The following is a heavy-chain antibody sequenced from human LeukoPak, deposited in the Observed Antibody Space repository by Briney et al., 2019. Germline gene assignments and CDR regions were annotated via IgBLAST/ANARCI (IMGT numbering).Heavy chain of an antibody. CDR2: INPSGGST. D-gene: IGHD6-6*01. V-gene: IGHV1-46*01. CDR3: AGRSYSSSSDNDAFDI. Sequence: GASVKVSCKASGYTFTSYYMHWVRQAPGQGLEWMGIINPSGGSTSYAQKFQGRVTMTRDTSTSTVYMELSSLRSEDTAVYYCAGRSYSSSSDNDAFDIWGQGTMVTVSS. CDR1: GYTFTSYY. J-gene: IGHJ3*02.